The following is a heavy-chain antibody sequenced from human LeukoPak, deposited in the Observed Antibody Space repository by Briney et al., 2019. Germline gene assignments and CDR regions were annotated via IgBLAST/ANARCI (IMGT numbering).Heavy chain of an antibody. CDR2: IYYSGST. CDR3: ARHVGSIHGSGSFPGVDFDY. Sequence: SETLSLTCTVSGGSISSSSYYWGWIRQPPGKGLEWIGSIYYSGSTYYNPSLKSRVTISVDTSKNQFSLKLSSVTAADTAVYYCARHVGSIHGSGSFPGVDFDYWGQGTLVTVSS. V-gene: IGHV4-39*01. D-gene: IGHD3-10*01. CDR1: GGSISSSSYY. J-gene: IGHJ4*02.